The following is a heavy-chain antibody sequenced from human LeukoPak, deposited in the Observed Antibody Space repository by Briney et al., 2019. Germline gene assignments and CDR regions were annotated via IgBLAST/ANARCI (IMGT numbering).Heavy chain of an antibody. V-gene: IGHV4-59*01. CDR2: IYYSGST. J-gene: IGHJ4*02. CDR1: GGSISSYY. Sequence: SETLSLTCTVYGGSISSYYWSWIRQPPGKGLEWIGYIYYSGSTNYNPSLKSRVTISVDTSKNQFSLKLSSVTAADTAVYYCARLGSSSWYYFEYWGQGTLVTVSS. D-gene: IGHD6-13*01. CDR3: ARLGSSSWYYFEY.